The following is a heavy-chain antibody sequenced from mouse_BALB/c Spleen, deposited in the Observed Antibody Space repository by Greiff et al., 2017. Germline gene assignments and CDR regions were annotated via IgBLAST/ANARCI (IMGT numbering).Heavy chain of an antibody. J-gene: IGHJ1*01. Sequence: DVKLVESGAELVKPGASVKSSCTASGFNIKDTYMHWVKQRPEQGLEWIGRIDPANGNTKYDPKFQGKATITADTSSNTAYLQLSSLTSEDTAVYYCARGLGSSYWYFDVWGAGTTVTVSS. CDR1: GFNIKDTY. CDR3: ARGLGSSYWYFDV. D-gene: IGHD1-1*01. V-gene: IGHV14-3*02. CDR2: IDPANGNT.